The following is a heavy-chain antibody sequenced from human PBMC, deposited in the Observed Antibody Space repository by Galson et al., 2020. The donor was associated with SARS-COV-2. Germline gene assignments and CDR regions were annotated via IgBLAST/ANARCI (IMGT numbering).Heavy chain of an antibody. CDR2: TNWNGGTT. V-gene: IGHV3-9*01. D-gene: IGHD6-6*01. CDR3: AKDIVGGSSSSFDF. J-gene: IGHJ4*02. CDR1: GFNYDYYA. Sequence: LKISCAASGFNYDYYAMHWVRQAPGKGLEWVSGTNWNGGTTAYADYVKGRFTISRDNAKNSLYLQMNSLRPEDTALYYCAKDIVGGSSSSFDFWGQGVLVTVSS.